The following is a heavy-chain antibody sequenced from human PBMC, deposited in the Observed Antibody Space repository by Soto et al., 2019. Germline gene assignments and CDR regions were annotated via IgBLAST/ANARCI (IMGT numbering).Heavy chain of an antibody. CDR3: AKDAGGSSYFDY. Sequence: PVRALRLSGAACGFTFSSYGMHWVRQAPGKGLEWVAVISDDGSNEYYADSVKGRFTISRDNSKNTLYLQMNSLRAEDTAVYYCAKDAGGSSYFDYWGQGTLVPVSS. V-gene: IGHV3-30*18. CDR1: GFTFSSYG. CDR2: ISDDGSNE. J-gene: IGHJ4*02. D-gene: IGHD1-26*01.